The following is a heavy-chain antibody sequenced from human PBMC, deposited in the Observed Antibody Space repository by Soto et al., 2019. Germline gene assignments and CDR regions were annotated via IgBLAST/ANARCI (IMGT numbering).Heavy chain of an antibody. Sequence: QVRLVQSGAEVKKPGASVKVYCKASGYTFTSYAMHWVRQAPGQRLEWMGWINAGNGNTKYSQKFQGRVTITRDTSASTAYIELISMRSEATAVYYWARDRAELRYLDWPRSGSFDPWGQGTLVTVSS. CDR2: INAGNGNT. CDR3: ARDRAELRYLDWPRSGSFDP. J-gene: IGHJ5*02. V-gene: IGHV1-3*01. CDR1: GYTFTSYA. D-gene: IGHD3-9*01.